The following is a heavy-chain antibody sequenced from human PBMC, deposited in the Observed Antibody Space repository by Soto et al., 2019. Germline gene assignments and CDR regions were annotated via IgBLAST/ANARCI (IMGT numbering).Heavy chain of an antibody. CDR1: GFTFSSYS. CDR3: ARVWRGRDYYGSGSYYNYDAFDI. V-gene: IGHV3-21*01. Sequence: GGSLRLSCAASGFTFSSYSMNWVRQAPGKGPEWVSSISSSSSYIYYADSVKGRFTISRDNAKNSLYLQMNSLRAEDTAVYYCARVWRGRDYYGSGSYYNYDAFDIWGQGTMVTVSS. J-gene: IGHJ3*02. CDR2: ISSSSSYI. D-gene: IGHD3-10*01.